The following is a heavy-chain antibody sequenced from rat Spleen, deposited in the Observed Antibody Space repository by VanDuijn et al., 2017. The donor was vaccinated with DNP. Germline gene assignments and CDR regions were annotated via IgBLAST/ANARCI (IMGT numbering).Heavy chain of an antibody. CDR3: ATSGYGYDGYPFAY. D-gene: IGHD1-12*03. V-gene: IGHV5-19*01. J-gene: IGHJ3*01. CDR2: ISPSGGST. CDR1: GFTFSNYG. Sequence: EVQVVESGGGLVQPGRSLKLSCAGSGFTFSNYGMDWIRQAPTKGLEWVASISPSGGSTYYRDSVKGRFTISRDNAKNTLFLQMDSLRSEDTATYYCATSGYGYDGYPFAYWGQGTLVTVSS.